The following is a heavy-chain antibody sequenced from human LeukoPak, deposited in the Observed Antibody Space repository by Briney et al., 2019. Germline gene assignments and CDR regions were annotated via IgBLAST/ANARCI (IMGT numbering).Heavy chain of an antibody. Sequence: GESLRLSCSASGSTFSIYAMHWVRQTPDRGLEWVGFLSSDGSYDQYRESVRGRFSISRDNSKNTLYLEMNSLTVDDTGVYYCAREGTYPDFWSGYFEYWGQGTLAIVSS. CDR2: LSSDGSYD. D-gene: IGHD3-3*01. J-gene: IGHJ4*02. V-gene: IGHV3-30*04. CDR3: AREGTYPDFWSGYFEY. CDR1: GSTFSIYA.